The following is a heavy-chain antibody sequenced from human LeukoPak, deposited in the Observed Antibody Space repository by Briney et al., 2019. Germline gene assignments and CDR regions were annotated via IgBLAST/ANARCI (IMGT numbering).Heavy chain of an antibody. J-gene: IGHJ5*02. V-gene: IGHV4-39*01. CDR1: GGSISSSSYY. D-gene: IGHD5-18*01. Sequence: PSETLSLTCTVSGGSISSSSYYWGWIRQPPGKGLEWIESIYYSGSTYYNPSLESRVTISVDTSKSRFSLKLSSVTAADTAVYYCARRMEWIQLWLSFNWFDPWGQGTLVTVSS. CDR2: IYYSGST. CDR3: ARRMEWIQLWLSFNWFDP.